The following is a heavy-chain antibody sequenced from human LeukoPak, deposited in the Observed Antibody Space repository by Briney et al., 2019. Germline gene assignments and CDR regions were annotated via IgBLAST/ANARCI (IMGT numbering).Heavy chain of an antibody. CDR3: TTYGSGRKFDY. J-gene: IGHJ4*02. V-gene: IGHV3-15*04. CDR2: IESKTEGGTT. CDR1: GFSFSDAW. Sequence: GGSLRLSCAVSGFSFSDAWMSWVRQTPGKGLEWVGRIESKTEGGTTDYAALVKGRFTISRDDSTNTLYLQMNSLKSEDIAVYYCTTYGSGRKFDYWGQGVLVTVSS. D-gene: IGHD3-10*01.